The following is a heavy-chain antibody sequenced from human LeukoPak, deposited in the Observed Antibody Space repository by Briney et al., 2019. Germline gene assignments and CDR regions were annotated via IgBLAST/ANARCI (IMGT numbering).Heavy chain of an antibody. D-gene: IGHD2-2*01. CDR1: GGSISSYY. Sequence: PSETLSLTCTVSGGSISSYYWSWIRQPPGKGLEWIGYIYYSGSTNYNPSLKSRVTISVDTSKNQFSLKLSSVTAADTAVYYCARGGYCSSTSCYVGGAFDYWGQGTLVTVSS. CDR2: IYYSGST. CDR3: ARGGYCSSTSCYVGGAFDY. V-gene: IGHV4-59*01. J-gene: IGHJ4*02.